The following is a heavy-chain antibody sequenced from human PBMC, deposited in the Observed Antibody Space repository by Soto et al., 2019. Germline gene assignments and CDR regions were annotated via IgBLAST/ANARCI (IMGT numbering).Heavy chain of an antibody. J-gene: IGHJ4*02. Sequence: QVQLVETGGGVVQPGRSLRLSCEASGFTLSSYGMHWVRQAPGKGLEWVAVISNDGSNKYYADSVKGRFTISRDNSKNTLYLQMNSLRAEDTAMYYCAKDYYYDSSGWVDWGQGTLVTVSS. CDR3: AKDYYYDSSGWVD. V-gene: IGHV3-30*18. CDR1: GFTLSSYG. CDR2: ISNDGSNK. D-gene: IGHD3-22*01.